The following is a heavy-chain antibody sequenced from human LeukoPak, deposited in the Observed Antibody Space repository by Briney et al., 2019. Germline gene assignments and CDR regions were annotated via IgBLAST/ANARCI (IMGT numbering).Heavy chain of an antibody. CDR1: GFTFSSYE. J-gene: IGHJ4*02. Sequence: GGSLRLSCAASGFTFSSYEMNWVRQAPGKGLEWVSYISSSGSTIYYADSVKGRFTISRDNAKNSLYLQMNSLRAEDTAVYYCARGLYSYGLVDYWGQGTLVTVSS. V-gene: IGHV3-48*03. CDR3: ARGLYSYGLVDY. D-gene: IGHD5-18*01. CDR2: ISSSGSTI.